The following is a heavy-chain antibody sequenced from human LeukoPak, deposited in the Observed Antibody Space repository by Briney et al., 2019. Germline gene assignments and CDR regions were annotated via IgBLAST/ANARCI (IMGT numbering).Heavy chain of an antibody. CDR2: IKQDGSRI. J-gene: IGHJ4*02. D-gene: IGHD6-13*01. V-gene: IGHV3-7*01. CDR3: ARDPGIAAAGTVGYFDF. Sequence: PGGSLRLSCAASEFTFSSYWMSWVRQAPGKGLEWVANIKQDGSRIHYVDSVKGRFTISRDNAKNSLYLQMNSLRAEDTAVYYCARDPGIAAAGTVGYFDFWGQGTLVTVSS. CDR1: EFTFSSYW.